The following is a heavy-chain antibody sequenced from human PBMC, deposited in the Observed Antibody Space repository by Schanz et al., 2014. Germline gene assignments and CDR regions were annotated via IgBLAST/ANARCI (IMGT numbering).Heavy chain of an antibody. Sequence: GGSLRLSCAASGFTFSDYYMTWIRQAPGKGLEWVSSITTGGNTYYRDSVKGRFIVSRDNSKNTLYLEMNRLRVDDTAVYYCAKDHAGSDILTALGNWGQGTLVTVSS. V-gene: IGHV3-23*01. J-gene: IGHJ4*02. CDR3: AKDHAGSDILTALGN. CDR1: GFTFSDYY. D-gene: IGHD3-9*01. CDR2: ITTGGNT.